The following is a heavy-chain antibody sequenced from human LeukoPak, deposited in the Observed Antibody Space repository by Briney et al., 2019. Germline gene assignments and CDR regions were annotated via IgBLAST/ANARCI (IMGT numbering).Heavy chain of an antibody. CDR3: ARDRGYSGYDGLDY. CDR1: GFTFDDYT. CDR2: ISYDGSNK. D-gene: IGHD5-12*01. J-gene: IGHJ4*02. V-gene: IGHV3-30-3*01. Sequence: PGGSLRLSCAASGFTFDDYTMHWVRQAPGKGLEWVAVISYDGSNKYYADSVKGRFTISRDNSKNTLYLQMNSLRAEDTAVYYCARDRGYSGYDGLDYWGQGTLVTVSS.